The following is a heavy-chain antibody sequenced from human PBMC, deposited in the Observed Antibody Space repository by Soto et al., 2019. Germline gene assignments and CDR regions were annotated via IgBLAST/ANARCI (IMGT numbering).Heavy chain of an antibody. Sequence: GASVKVSCKASGYTFTSCGISWVRQAPGQGLEWMGWISAYNGNTNYAQKLQGRVTMTTDTSTSTAYMELRSLRSDDTAVYYCARVEGYCSSTSCYDTTDWFDPWGQGTLVTVSS. V-gene: IGHV1-18*04. CDR3: ARVEGYCSSTSCYDTTDWFDP. D-gene: IGHD2-2*01. J-gene: IGHJ5*02. CDR1: GYTFTSCG. CDR2: ISAYNGNT.